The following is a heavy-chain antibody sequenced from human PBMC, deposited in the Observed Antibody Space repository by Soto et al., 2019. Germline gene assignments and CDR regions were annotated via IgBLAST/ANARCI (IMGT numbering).Heavy chain of an antibody. D-gene: IGHD4-4*01. V-gene: IGHV3-20*04. Sequence: GGSLRLSCAASGFTLDDYGMSWVRQAPGKGLEWVSGINWNGGSTGYADSVKGRFTISRDNAKNSLYLQMNSLRAEDTAVYYCARPLWRDDYNWGYFDLWGRGTLVT. CDR2: INWNGGST. CDR3: ARPLWRDDYNWGYFDL. CDR1: GFTLDDYG. J-gene: IGHJ2*01.